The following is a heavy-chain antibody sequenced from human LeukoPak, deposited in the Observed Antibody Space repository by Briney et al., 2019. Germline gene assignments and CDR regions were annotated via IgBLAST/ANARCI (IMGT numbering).Heavy chain of an antibody. V-gene: IGHV3-23*01. CDR2: ISGSGGST. J-gene: IGHJ4*02. Sequence: GGSLRLSCAASGFTLSSYAMSWVSQPPGNWLGLGSAISGSGGSTYYADSVKGRFTISRDNSKNTLYLQMNSLRAEDTAVYYCAKVLTGSGWPFDYWGQGTLVTVSS. CDR1: GFTLSSYA. D-gene: IGHD6-19*01. CDR3: AKVLTGSGWPFDY.